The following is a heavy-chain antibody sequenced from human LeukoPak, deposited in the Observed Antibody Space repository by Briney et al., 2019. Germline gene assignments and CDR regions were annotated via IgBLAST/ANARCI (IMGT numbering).Heavy chain of an antibody. Sequence: PGGSLRLSCAASGFTFDDYAMHSVRHAPGKGLEWVSGISWNSGSIAYAGSVKGRFTISRENAKNSLYLQMNSLRAEDTALYYCAKDARGYSSSFGYFDYWGQRTLVTVSS. J-gene: IGHJ4*02. CDR3: AKDARGYSSSFGYFDY. CDR2: ISWNSGSI. CDR1: GFTFDDYA. V-gene: IGHV3-9*01. D-gene: IGHD6-6*01.